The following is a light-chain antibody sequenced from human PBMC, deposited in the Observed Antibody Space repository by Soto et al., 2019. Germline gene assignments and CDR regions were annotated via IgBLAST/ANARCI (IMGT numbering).Light chain of an antibody. CDR2: EVN. J-gene: IGLJ1*01. CDR1: SSDVGAYIY. Sequence: QSVLTQPASVSGSPGQSITISCGGTSSDVGAYIYVSWYQQYPGKAPKLIIYEVNNRPSGVSGRFSGSKSDTTAYLTISGLQAEDEADYYCSSYSDSDTKVFGTG. CDR3: SSYSDSDTKV. V-gene: IGLV2-14*03.